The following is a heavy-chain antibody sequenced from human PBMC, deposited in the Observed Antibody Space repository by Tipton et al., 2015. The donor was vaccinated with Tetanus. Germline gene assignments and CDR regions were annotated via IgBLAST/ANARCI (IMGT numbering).Heavy chain of an antibody. CDR1: GFTFSSYW. Sequence: SLRLSCAASGFTFSSYWMDWVRQAPGKRLEWVAAIRQNGNEKYYVDSVKGRFTISRDNSKNTLFLQMNSLRAEDTAVYYCARETSLTTSYWGQGTLVTVSS. CDR2: IRQNGNEK. CDR3: ARETSLTTSY. D-gene: IGHD4-17*01. V-gene: IGHV3-7*01. J-gene: IGHJ1*01.